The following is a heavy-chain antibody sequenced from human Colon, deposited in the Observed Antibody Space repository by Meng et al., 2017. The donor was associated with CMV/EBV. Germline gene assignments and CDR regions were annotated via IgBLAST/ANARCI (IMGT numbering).Heavy chain of an antibody. CDR3: ARDSGYSGSYHYYFDY. CDR2: ISYDGSNK. J-gene: IGHJ4*02. V-gene: IGHV3-30-3*01. Sequence: GESLKISCAASGFTFSSYAMHWVRQAPGKGLEWVAVISYDGSNKYYADSVKGRFTISRDHSKNTLYLQMNSLRAEDTAVYYCARDSGYSGSYHYYFDYWGQGTLVTVSS. CDR1: GFTFSSYA. D-gene: IGHD1-26*01.